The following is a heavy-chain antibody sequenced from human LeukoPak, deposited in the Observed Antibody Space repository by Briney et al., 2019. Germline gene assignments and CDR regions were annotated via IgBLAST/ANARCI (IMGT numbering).Heavy chain of an antibody. D-gene: IGHD4-11*01. V-gene: IGHV4-39*01. CDR1: GDSISSTTYW. CDR3: TRLPLDYSLDH. J-gene: IGHJ4*02. Sequence: NPSETLSLTCTVSGDSISSTTYWWGWIRQSPGKGLEWIGSMSYIGITSYNPSLKSRATISVDTSKNQFSLTLSSVTAADTAVYYCTRLPLDYSLDHWGQGTPVSVSS. CDR2: MSYIGIT.